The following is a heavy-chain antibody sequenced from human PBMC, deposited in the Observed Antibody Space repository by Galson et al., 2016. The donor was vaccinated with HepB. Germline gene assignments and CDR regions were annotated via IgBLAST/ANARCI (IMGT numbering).Heavy chain of an antibody. CDR1: GFSVSRNH. CDR3: AGSSRAWGPDGFDI. CDR2: LFNDDNT. D-gene: IGHD3-10*01. Sequence: SLRLSCAASGFSVSRNHMGWVRQAPGKGLEWVSVLFNDDNTSHGDSVRGRFTISRDNSKNTSYLQMNSLRAEDTAVYYCAGSSRAWGPDGFDIWGQGTMVTVSS. J-gene: IGHJ3*02. V-gene: IGHV3-53*01.